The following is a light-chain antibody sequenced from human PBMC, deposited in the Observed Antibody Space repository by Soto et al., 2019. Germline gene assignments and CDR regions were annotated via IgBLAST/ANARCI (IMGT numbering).Light chain of an antibody. V-gene: IGKV3-15*01. CDR3: QQYHNWPPLT. CDR1: QSVSSN. Sequence: EIVMTQSPATLSVSPGERATLSCRASQSVSSNLAWYQQKPGQAPRLLIYGASTRATGIPDRFRGSGSGTEFTLTISRLQSEDFGVYYCQQYHNWPPLTFGGGTKVEIK. J-gene: IGKJ4*01. CDR2: GAS.